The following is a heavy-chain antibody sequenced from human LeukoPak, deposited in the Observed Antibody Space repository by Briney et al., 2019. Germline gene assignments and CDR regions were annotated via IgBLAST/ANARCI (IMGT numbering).Heavy chain of an antibody. D-gene: IGHD3-10*01. J-gene: IGHJ4*02. CDR2: IWHDGRNQ. V-gene: IGHV3-33*01. Sequence: PGGSLRLSCAASGFTFSNFGMHWVRQAPGEGLEWVAVIWHDGRNQHYADSVKGRFTISRDNSKGTLYLQMNSLRVEDTAVYYCARRTGTYDLDYWGQGTLVTVSS. CDR1: GFTFSNFG. CDR3: ARRTGTYDLDY.